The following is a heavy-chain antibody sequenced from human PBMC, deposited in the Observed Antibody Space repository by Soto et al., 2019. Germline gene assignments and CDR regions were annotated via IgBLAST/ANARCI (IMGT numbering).Heavy chain of an antibody. CDR2: MNPNSGNT. CDR1: GYTFTSYD. Sequence: QVQLVQSGAEVKKPGASVKVSCKASGYTFTSYDINWVRQATGQGLEWMGWMNPNSGNTGYAQKYQGRVTMTMNTSISTAYMELISLRSEYAAVYYCARGRRGVPAAGYYYYYYMDVWGKGTTVTVSS. V-gene: IGHV1-8*01. D-gene: IGHD2-2*01. CDR3: ARGRRGVPAAGYYYYYYMDV. J-gene: IGHJ6*03.